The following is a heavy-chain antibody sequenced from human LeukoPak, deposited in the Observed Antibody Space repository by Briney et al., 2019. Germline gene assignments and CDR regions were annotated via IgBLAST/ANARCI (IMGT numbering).Heavy chain of an antibody. V-gene: IGHV3-15*01. J-gene: IGHJ6*02. CDR3: TTVNSRWYPGGMDV. CDR1: GLIFTNAW. CDR2: IKSKTDGGTI. Sequence: GGSLRLSCAASGLIFTNAWMSWVRQAPGKGLEWVGRIKSKTDGGTIDHAAPVKGRFTISRDDSKNTLYLQMNSLKTEDTAVYYCTTVNSRWYPGGMDVWGQGTTVTVSS. D-gene: IGHD6-13*01.